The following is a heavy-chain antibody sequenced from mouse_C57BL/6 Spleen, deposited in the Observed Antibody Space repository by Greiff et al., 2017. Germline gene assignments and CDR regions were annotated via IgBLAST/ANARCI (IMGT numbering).Heavy chain of an antibody. D-gene: IGHD1-1*01. J-gene: IGHJ4*01. CDR3: ARPLTTVVARDAMDY. V-gene: IGHV1-64*01. Sequence: QVQLKQPGAELVKPGASVKLSCKASGYTFTSYWMHWVKQRPGQGLEWIGMIHPNSGSTNYNEKFKSKATLTVDKSSSTAYMQLSSLTSEDSAVYCCARPLTTVVARDAMDYWGQGTSVTVSS. CDR1: GYTFTSYW. CDR2: IHPNSGST.